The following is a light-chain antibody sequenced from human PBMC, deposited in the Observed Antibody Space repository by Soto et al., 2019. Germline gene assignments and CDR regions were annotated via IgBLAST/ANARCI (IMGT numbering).Light chain of an antibody. J-gene: IGLJ1*01. CDR2: DVD. V-gene: IGLV2-14*03. CDR1: SSDVGAYNF. Sequence: QSALTQPASVSGSPGQSITISCTGTSSDVGAYNFVSWYQQHSDKAPKLVIYDVDNRPSGFSNRFSGSKSGNTASLTISGLQAEDEADYYCSSYTSNTTLYVFGTGTKLTVL. CDR3: SSYTSNTTLYV.